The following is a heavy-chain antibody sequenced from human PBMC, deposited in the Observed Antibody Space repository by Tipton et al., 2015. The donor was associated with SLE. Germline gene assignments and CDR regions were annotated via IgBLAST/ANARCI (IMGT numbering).Heavy chain of an antibody. Sequence: TLSLTCSVSGGSISSNYWIWIRQPPGKGLEWIGYISDGGGTNHNPSLKSRVTIPGDSSKSQFSLNLTSVTAADTAVYYCARGYFSSMDVCGNATPVTVSS. V-gene: IGHV4-59*12. CDR3: ARGYFSSMDV. CDR1: GGSISSNY. CDR2: ISDGGGT. J-gene: IGHJ6*03.